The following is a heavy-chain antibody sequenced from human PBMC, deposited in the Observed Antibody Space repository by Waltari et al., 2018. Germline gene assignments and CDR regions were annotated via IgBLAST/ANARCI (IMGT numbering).Heavy chain of an antibody. CDR2: IDPSGTT. D-gene: IGHD3-22*01. CDR3: AREFDSSGYYYRAA. CDR1: GDSISDYY. J-gene: IGHJ5*02. V-gene: IGHV4-4*07. Sequence: QVQLQESGPRLVKPSETLSPTCTVSGDSISDYYWSWIRQPAGRGLEWIGRIDPSGTTNYNPSLKSRGTMSGDTSKNQFSLRLRSVTVADTAVYYCAREFDSSGYYYRAAWGQGALVTVSS.